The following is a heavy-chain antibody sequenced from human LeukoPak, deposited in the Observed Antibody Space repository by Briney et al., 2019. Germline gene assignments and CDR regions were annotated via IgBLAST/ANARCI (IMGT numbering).Heavy chain of an antibody. Sequence: PSETLSLTCTVSGGSISSDYWSWIRQPPGKGLEWIGYFYYSGSTNYNPSLKSRVTIFVDTSKNQFSLRLSSVSAADTAVYCCARARGSPSAVDYWGQGTLVTVSS. CDR1: GGSISSDY. D-gene: IGHD3-10*01. V-gene: IGHV4-59*08. J-gene: IGHJ4*02. CDR2: FYYSGST. CDR3: ARARGSPSAVDY.